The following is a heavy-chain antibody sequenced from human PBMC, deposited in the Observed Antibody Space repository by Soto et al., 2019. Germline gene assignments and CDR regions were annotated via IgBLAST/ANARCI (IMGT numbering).Heavy chain of an antibody. D-gene: IGHD3-10*01. CDR1: GYTFSSFD. CDR3: AIGVEEASGSGSYAYMDV. V-gene: IGHV1-8*01. Sequence: QVQLVQSGAEVRKPGASVKVSCKASGYTFSSFDINWVRQAAGHGLEWMGWMTPNSGHTGYAQKFQGRVTLTRNTSTSTVYMELSSPTSEDTAVYYRAIGVEEASGSGSYAYMDVWGRGTTVTVSS. CDR2: MTPNSGHT. J-gene: IGHJ6*03.